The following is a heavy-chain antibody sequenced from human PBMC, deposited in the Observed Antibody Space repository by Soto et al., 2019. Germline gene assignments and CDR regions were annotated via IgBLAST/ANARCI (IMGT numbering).Heavy chain of an antibody. CDR3: VQSRCGGDCLQSYSSHSYYGLDV. J-gene: IGHJ6*02. CDR1: GFSLSTTGVG. CDR2: IYWDDDK. D-gene: IGHD2-21*01. Sequence: QITLKESGPPLVKPTQTLTLTCTFSGFSLSTTGVGVGWIRQPPGKALEWLALIYWDDDKRYNPSLKSRLTITKDTSKNQVVLTMTNMDPVDTDTYYCVQSRCGGDCLQSYSSHSYYGLDVWGQGTTVTVSS. V-gene: IGHV2-5*02.